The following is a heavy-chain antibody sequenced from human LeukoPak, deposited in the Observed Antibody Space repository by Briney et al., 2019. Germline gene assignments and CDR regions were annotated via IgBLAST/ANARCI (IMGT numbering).Heavy chain of an antibody. CDR1: GGSFSGYY. Sequence: SETLSLTCAVYGGSFSGYYWSWIRQPPGKGLEWIGEINHSGSTNYNPSLKSRVTISVDTSKNQFSLKLSSVTAADTAVYYCARADHYSNSYYYYYGMDVWGQGTTVTVSS. D-gene: IGHD4-11*01. CDR2: INHSGST. V-gene: IGHV4-34*01. CDR3: ARADHYSNSYYYYYGMDV. J-gene: IGHJ6*02.